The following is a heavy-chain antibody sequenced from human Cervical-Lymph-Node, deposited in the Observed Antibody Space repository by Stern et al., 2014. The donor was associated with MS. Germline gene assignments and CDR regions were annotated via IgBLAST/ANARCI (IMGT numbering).Heavy chain of an antibody. V-gene: IGHV5-51*03. D-gene: IGHD5-12*01. CDR1: GYLFDDYW. Sequence: VQLVQSGAEVKKPGESLKISCEASGYLFDDYWIGWVRQMSGRGLELVAIIFPRDSNTRYSPSVQGQVTIPADKSISTAYLQGSSLRASDPAIYSCAKSPATPSGYDRFDYWGQGALVTVSS. CDR3: AKSPATPSGYDRFDY. J-gene: IGHJ4*02. CDR2: IFPRDSNT.